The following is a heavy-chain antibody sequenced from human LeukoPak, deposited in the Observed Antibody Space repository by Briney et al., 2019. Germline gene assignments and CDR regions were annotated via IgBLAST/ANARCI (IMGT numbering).Heavy chain of an antibody. CDR2: ISSSGTII. D-gene: IGHD1-20*01. CDR1: GFTFGSYE. Sequence: GGSLRLSCAASGFTFGSYEMNWVRQAPGKGLEWVSYISSSGTIIYYADSVKGRFTISRDNAKNSLYLQMNSLRAEDTAVHYCARGDRYDWDYYYYMDVWGKGTTVTISS. CDR3: ARGDRYDWDYYYYMDV. J-gene: IGHJ6*03. V-gene: IGHV3-48*03.